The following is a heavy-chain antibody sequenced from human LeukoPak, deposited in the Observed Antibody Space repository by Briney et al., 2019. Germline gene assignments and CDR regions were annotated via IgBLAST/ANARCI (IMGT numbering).Heavy chain of an antibody. Sequence: PGGSLRLSCAASGFTFSSYWMHWVRQAPGKGLVWVSRINSDGSSISYADSVKGRFTISRDNAKNTLYLQMNSLRAEDTAVYYCARVTYYYDSSGYPPDYWGQGTLVTVSS. CDR1: GFTFSSYW. CDR3: ARVTYYYDSSGYPPDY. D-gene: IGHD3-22*01. CDR2: INSDGSSI. J-gene: IGHJ4*02. V-gene: IGHV3-74*01.